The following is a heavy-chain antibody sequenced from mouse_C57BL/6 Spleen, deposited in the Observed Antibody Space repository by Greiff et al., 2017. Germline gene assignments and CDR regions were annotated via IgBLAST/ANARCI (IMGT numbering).Heavy chain of an antibody. J-gene: IGHJ3*01. Sequence: EVQLQESGGGLVQPGGSMKLSCAASGFTFSDAWMDWVRQSPEKGLEWVAEIRNKANNHATYYAESVKGRFTISRDDSKSSVYLQMNSLRAEDTGIYCCTRLYYDRSLFAYWGQGTLVTVSA. CDR2: IRNKANNHAT. CDR3: TRLYYDRSLFAY. D-gene: IGHD2-4*01. CDR1: GFTFSDAW. V-gene: IGHV6-6*01.